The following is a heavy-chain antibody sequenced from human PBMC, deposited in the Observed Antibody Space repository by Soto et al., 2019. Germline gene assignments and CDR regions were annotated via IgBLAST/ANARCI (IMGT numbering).Heavy chain of an antibody. CDR1: GFTFSSYS. Sequence: PGGSLRLSCAASGFTFSSYSMNWFRQAPGKGLEWVSYISSSSSTMYYADSVKGRFTISRDNAKNSLYLQMNSLRAEDTAVYYCARNPTTFVGYYWGQGTLVTVSS. CDR3: ARNPTTFVGYY. CDR2: ISSSSSTM. J-gene: IGHJ4*02. D-gene: IGHD1-26*01. V-gene: IGHV3-48*01.